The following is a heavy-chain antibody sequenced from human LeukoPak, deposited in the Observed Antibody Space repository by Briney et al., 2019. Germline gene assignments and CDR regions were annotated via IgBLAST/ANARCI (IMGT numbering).Heavy chain of an antibody. D-gene: IGHD1-14*01. V-gene: IGHV1-18*01. CDR2: ISAYNGNT. CDR3: ARHMNLHDAFDI. J-gene: IGHJ3*02. Sequence: ASVKVSCKASGYTFTTYGISWVRQAPGQGLEWMGWISAYNGNTNYAQKLQGRVTMTTDTSTSTAYMELRSLRSDDTAVYYCARHMNLHDAFDIWGQGTTVTVSS. CDR1: GYTFTTYG.